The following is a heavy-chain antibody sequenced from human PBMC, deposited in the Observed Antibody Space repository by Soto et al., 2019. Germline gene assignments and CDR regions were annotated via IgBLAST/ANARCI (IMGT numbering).Heavy chain of an antibody. CDR3: ARGYSGFPTVFDY. V-gene: IGHV4-31*03. D-gene: IGHD5-12*01. J-gene: IGHJ4*02. CDR2: IYYSGNT. Sequence: QVQLQESGPGLVKPSQTLSLTCTVSGGSISSGGYYWNWIRQHPGKGLEWIGYIYYSGNTYYNPALKSRVTISEDTSKNQFSLKVTSVTAADTAVYYCARGYSGFPTVFDYWGQGTLVTVSS. CDR1: GGSISSGGYY.